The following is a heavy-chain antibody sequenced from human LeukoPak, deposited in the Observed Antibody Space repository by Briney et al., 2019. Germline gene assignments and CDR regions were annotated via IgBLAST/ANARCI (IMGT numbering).Heavy chain of an antibody. J-gene: IGHJ4*02. Sequence: GGSLRLSCAASEFTFSTYTMNWVRQAPGKGLKWVSSITGSSDYIYYADSVKGRFTISRDNAKNSLFLHMSSLRAEDTAVYYCARGTNYGDYWGQGTLVTVSS. CDR1: EFTFSTYT. CDR3: ARGTNYGDY. D-gene: IGHD1-7*01. CDR2: ITGSSDYI. V-gene: IGHV3-21*01.